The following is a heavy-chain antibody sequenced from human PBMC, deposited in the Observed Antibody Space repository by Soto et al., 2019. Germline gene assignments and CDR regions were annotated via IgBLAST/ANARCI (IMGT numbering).Heavy chain of an antibody. V-gene: IGHV3-30-3*01. CDR2: ISYDGSNK. Sequence: QVRLVESGGGVVQPGRSLRLSCAASGFTFSSYAMHWVRQAPGKGLEWVAVISYDGSNKYYADSVKGRFTISRDTFKSTLYLQMNSLRAEDTAVYYCARVCAVVGNYWYFGRWGRGTLVTVSS. D-gene: IGHD6-19*01. CDR1: GFTFSSYA. CDR3: ARVCAVVGNYWYFGR. J-gene: IGHJ2*01.